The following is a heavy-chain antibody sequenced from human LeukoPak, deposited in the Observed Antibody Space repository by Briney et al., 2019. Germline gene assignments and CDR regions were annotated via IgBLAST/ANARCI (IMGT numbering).Heavy chain of an antibody. CDR3: ARASSKQLAGYLPDGFDI. V-gene: IGHV3-7*02. CDR1: GITFGSYW. CDR2: IKPDGSVK. J-gene: IGHJ3*02. D-gene: IGHD3-9*01. Sequence: GGSLRLSCAASGITFGSYWMTWVRQAPGKGLECVANIKPDGSVKHYVDSVEGRFTISRDNAQNSLSLQMNSLRADDAAVYYCARASSKQLAGYLPDGFDIWGQGTMVTVSS.